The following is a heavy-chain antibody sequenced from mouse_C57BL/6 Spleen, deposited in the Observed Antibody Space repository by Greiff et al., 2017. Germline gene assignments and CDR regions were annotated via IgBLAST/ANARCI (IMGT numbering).Heavy chain of an antibody. D-gene: IGHD2-2*01. Sequence: VQLQQSGPELVKPGASVKISCKASGYTFTDYYMNWVKQSHGKSLEWIGDINPNNGGTSYNQKFKGKATLTVDKSSSTAYMELRSLTSEDSAVYYCASLYGYDGWFAYWGQGTLVTVSA. J-gene: IGHJ3*01. CDR3: ASLYGYDGWFAY. V-gene: IGHV1-26*01. CDR1: GYTFTDYY. CDR2: INPNNGGT.